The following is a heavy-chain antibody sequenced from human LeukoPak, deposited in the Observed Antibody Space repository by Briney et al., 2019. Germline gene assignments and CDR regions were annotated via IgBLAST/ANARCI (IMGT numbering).Heavy chain of an antibody. CDR3: AREGNSGSYFDY. CDR2: IYYSGST. V-gene: IGHV4-59*01. D-gene: IGHD1-26*01. CDR1: GGSIISYY. Sequence: PSEALSLTCTVSGGSIISYYWSWIRQPPGKGLEWIGYIYYSGSTNYNPSLKSRATISVDTPKNQLSLKLSSVAAADTAVYYCAREGNSGSYFDYWGQGTLVTVSS. J-gene: IGHJ4*02.